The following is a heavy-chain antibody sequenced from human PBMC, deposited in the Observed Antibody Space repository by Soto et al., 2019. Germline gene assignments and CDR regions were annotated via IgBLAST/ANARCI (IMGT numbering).Heavy chain of an antibody. CDR2: INHSGST. J-gene: IGHJ6*03. Sequence: PSETLSLTCAVCGGSFSGYYWTWIRQPPGKGLEWIGEINHSGSTNFNPSLKSRVTISVDMSKSQFSLKLSPVTAADTAVYYCARADVAASATGYYYYMDVWDKGTTVTVSS. V-gene: IGHV4-34*01. CDR1: GGSFSGYY. CDR3: ARADVAASATGYYYYMDV. D-gene: IGHD6-19*01.